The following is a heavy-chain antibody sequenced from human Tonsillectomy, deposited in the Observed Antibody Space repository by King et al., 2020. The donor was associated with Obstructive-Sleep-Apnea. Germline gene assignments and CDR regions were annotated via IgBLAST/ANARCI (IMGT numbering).Heavy chain of an antibody. V-gene: IGHV3-23*04. J-gene: IGHJ4*02. CDR1: GFTFSSDA. CDR3: AKCDYVWGSSPFDY. Sequence: VQLVESGGGLVQPGGSLRLSCAASGFTFSSDAMSWVRQAPGKGLEWVSAISGRGGSTFYADSVKGRLTISRDNSKNTLYLQMNSLRAEDTAVYYCAKCDYVWGSSPFDYWGQGTLVTVSS. D-gene: IGHD3-16*01. CDR2: ISGRGGST.